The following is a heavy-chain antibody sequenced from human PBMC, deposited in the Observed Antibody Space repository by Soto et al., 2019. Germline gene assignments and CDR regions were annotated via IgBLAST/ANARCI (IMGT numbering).Heavy chain of an antibody. CDR3: SREVQPAVRREYDY. CDR2: INSGGSGS. CDR1: AFSFVTHP. J-gene: IGHJ4*02. D-gene: IGHD3-10*01. Sequence: EVHLVESGGGLSKPGGPRRLPWEPSAFSFVTHPWNWAPQAPGKGREWVPSINSGGSGSYYADSVKGRFTISRDNAKNSLYLQMNSLRAEDAAIYYCSREVQPAVRREYDYWGQGALVTVSS. V-gene: IGHV3-21*01.